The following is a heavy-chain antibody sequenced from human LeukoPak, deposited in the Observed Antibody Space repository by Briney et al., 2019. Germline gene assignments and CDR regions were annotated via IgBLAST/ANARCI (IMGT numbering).Heavy chain of an antibody. CDR2: ISSSGSTI. V-gene: IGHV3-11*01. Sequence: GGSLRLSCAASGFTFSDYYMSWIRQAPGKGLEWVSYISSSGSTIYYADSVKGRFTISRDNAKSSLYLQMNSLRAEDTAVYYCARVYSRSWYLYYYYYMDVWGKGTTVTISS. J-gene: IGHJ6*03. D-gene: IGHD6-13*01. CDR1: GFTFSDYY. CDR3: ARVYSRSWYLYYYYYMDV.